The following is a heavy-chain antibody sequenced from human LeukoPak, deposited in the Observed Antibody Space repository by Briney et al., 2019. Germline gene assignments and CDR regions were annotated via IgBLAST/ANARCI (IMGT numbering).Heavy chain of an antibody. CDR2: ISSSSSYI. Sequence: GGSRRLSCAASGFTFSSYSMNWVRQAPGKGLEWVSSISSSSSYIYYADSVKGRFTISRDNAKNSLYLQMNSLRAEDTAVYYCASHCSGGSCYSDAFDIWGQGTMVTVSS. CDR3: ASHCSGGSCYSDAFDI. J-gene: IGHJ3*02. V-gene: IGHV3-21*01. D-gene: IGHD2-15*01. CDR1: GFTFSSYS.